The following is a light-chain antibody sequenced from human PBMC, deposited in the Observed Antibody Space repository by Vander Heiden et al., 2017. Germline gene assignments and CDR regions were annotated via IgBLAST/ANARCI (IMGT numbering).Light chain of an antibody. V-gene: IGKV2-28*01. CDR1: QSLRLHSDGNNY. CDR2: LGS. J-gene: IGKJ4*01. Sequence: EILMTQTPLALPVTPGEPASISCRSSQSLRLHSDGNNYLDWYLQKPGQSPQLLIYLGSHRASGVPDRFSGSGSGTDFTLKINRVEAEDVGVYYCMQALESPLTFGAGTKVEIK. CDR3: MQALESPLT.